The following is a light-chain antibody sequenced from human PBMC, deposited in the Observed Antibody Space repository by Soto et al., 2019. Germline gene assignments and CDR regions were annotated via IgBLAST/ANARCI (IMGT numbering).Light chain of an antibody. Sequence: EIVLKQSPVTLSLSPGERATLSCRASQSVSSYLAWYQQKPGQAPRLLIYDASNRATGIPARFSGSGSGTDFTLTISSLEPEDFAVYCCQQRSNWPRTFGQGTNVDI. J-gene: IGKJ1*01. CDR1: QSVSSY. CDR2: DAS. V-gene: IGKV3-11*01. CDR3: QQRSNWPRT.